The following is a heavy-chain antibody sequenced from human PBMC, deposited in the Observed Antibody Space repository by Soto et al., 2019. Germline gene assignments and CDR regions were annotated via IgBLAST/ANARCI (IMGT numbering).Heavy chain of an antibody. D-gene: IGHD4-4*01. Sequence: ASVKVSCKASGYTFTSYGISWVRQAPGQGLEWMGWISAYNGNTNYAQKLQGRVTMTTDTSTSTAYMELRSLRSDDTAVYYCARAHYVNTVTWVSGDAFDIWGQGTMVTVSS. CDR1: GYTFTSYG. J-gene: IGHJ3*02. CDR2: ISAYNGNT. V-gene: IGHV1-18*01. CDR3: ARAHYVNTVTWVSGDAFDI.